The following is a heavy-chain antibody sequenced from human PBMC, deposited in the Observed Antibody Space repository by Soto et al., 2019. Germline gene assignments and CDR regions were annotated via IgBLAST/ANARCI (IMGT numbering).Heavy chain of an antibody. CDR1: GFTFSSYT. V-gene: IGHV3-30-3*01. D-gene: IGHD6-19*01. Sequence: QVQLVESGGGVVQPGKSLRLSCAASGFTFSSYTFHWVRQAPGKGLEWVAVISYDGINKYYADSVKGRFTISRDSSKNTLYLQMNSLRTEDTAVYYCARDEIFSSGWWLTFDIWGHGTMVTVSS. J-gene: IGHJ3*02. CDR3: ARDEIFSSGWWLTFDI. CDR2: ISYDGINK.